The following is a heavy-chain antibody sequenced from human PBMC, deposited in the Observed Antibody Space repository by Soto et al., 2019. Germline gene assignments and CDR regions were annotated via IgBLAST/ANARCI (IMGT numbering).Heavy chain of an antibody. CDR2: INHSGTT. Sequence: SETLSLTCGVYGGSFSGYQWNWIRQSPGQGLEWIGEINHSGTTKYNPSLESRINLSVDTSKKQFSLKMFSVTAADTAIYYCARGWRFDPWGQGTQVTVSS. V-gene: IGHV4-34*01. CDR1: GGSFSGYQ. CDR3: ARGWRFDP. J-gene: IGHJ5*02. D-gene: IGHD1-1*01.